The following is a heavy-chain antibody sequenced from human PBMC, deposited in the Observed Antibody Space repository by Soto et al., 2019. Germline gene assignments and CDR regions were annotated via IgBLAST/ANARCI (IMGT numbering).Heavy chain of an antibody. CDR1: GFTFSSYG. CDR2: ISNDGSNK. CDR3: ARSDPGIAAAATWFDP. D-gene: IGHD6-13*01. Sequence: GVSLRLSCAASGFTFSSYGMHCVRQAPGKGLEWVAVISNDGSNKYYADSVKGRFTISRDNAKNTLYLQMNSLRAEDTAVYYCARSDPGIAAAATWFDPWGQGTLVNVSS. J-gene: IGHJ5*02. V-gene: IGHV3-30*03.